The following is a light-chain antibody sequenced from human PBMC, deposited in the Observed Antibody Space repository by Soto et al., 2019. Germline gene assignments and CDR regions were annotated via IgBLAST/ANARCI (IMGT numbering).Light chain of an antibody. CDR3: QQYDNWPIT. J-gene: IGKJ5*01. Sequence: EVVMTQSPATLSVSPGERAILSCRASRSVNNNYLAWYQQKPGQAPRLLIYGVSTRATDTPARFSGSGSGTEFTLMISSLQSEDFAVSYCQQYDNWPITFGQGTRLEIK. V-gene: IGKV3-15*01. CDR2: GVS. CDR1: RSVNNN.